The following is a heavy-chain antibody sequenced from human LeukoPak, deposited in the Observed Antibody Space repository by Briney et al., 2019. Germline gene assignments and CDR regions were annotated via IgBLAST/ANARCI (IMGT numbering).Heavy chain of an antibody. D-gene: IGHD3-3*01. CDR2: IIPIFGTA. CDR3: ARDDFWSGYSAYYFDY. CDR1: GYTFTSYA. V-gene: IGHV1-69*13. J-gene: IGHJ4*02. Sequence: ASVKVSCKASGYTFTSYAMHWVRQAPGQGLEWMGGIIPIFGTANYAQKFQGRVTITADESTSTAYMELSSLRSEDTAVYYCARDDFWSGYSAYYFDYWGQGTLVTVSS.